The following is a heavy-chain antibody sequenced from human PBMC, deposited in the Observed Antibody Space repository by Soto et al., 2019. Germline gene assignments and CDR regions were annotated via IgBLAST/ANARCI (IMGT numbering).Heavy chain of an antibody. V-gene: IGHV4-31*03. J-gene: IGHJ4*02. D-gene: IGHD6-19*01. CDR3: ARSSGWHFDY. CDR2: IYYSGST. Sequence: SETLSLTCTVSGGSISSGGYYWSWIRQHPGKGLEWIGYIYYSGSTYYNPSLKSRVTISVDTSKNQFSLKLSSVTAADTAVYYCARSSGWHFDYWGQGTLVTVSS. CDR1: GGSISSGGYY.